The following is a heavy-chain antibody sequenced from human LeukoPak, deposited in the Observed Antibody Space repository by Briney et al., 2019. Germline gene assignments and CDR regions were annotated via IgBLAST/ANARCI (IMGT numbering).Heavy chain of an antibody. CDR1: EFTFSPYA. CDR2: INDVSSDI. Sequence: GGSLRLSYAASEFTFSPYAMNWVRQAPGKGLEWVSYINDVSSDIHYADSVKGRFTISRDNAKNTLSLQMNSLRAEDTAVYYCARDTYQPGLIDCWGQGTLVTVSS. D-gene: IGHD2-2*01. CDR3: ARDTYQPGLIDC. J-gene: IGHJ4*02. V-gene: IGHV3-21*05.